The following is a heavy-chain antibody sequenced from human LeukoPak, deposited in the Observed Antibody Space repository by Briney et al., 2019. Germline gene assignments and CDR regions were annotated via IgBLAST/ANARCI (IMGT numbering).Heavy chain of an antibody. CDR2: ISSSGSTI. V-gene: IGHV3-48*03. CDR1: GFTFSSYE. J-gene: IGHJ4*02. Sequence: QTGGSLRLSCAASGFTFSSYEMNWVRQAPGKGLEWVSYISSSGSTIYYADSVKGRFTISRDNAKNSLYLQMNSLRAEDTAAYYCASCSGGSEYRPYYFDYWGQGTLVTVSS. D-gene: IGHD2-15*01. CDR3: ASCSGGSEYRPYYFDY.